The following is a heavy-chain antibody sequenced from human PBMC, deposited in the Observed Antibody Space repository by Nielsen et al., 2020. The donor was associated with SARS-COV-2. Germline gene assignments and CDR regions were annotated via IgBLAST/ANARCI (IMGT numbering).Heavy chain of an antibody. CDR2: INHSGST. CDR1: GGSFSGYY. J-gene: IGHJ2*01. CDR3: ARGSWSYWYFDL. V-gene: IGHV4-34*01. Sequence: SETLSLTCAVYGGSFSGYYWSWIRQPPGKGLEWIGEINHSGSTNYNPSLKSRVTISVDTSKNQFSLKLSSVTAADTAVYYCARGSWSYWYFDLWGRGTLVTASS.